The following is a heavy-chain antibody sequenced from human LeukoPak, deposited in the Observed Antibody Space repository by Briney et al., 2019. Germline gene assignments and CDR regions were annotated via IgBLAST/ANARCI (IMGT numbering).Heavy chain of an antibody. J-gene: IGHJ5*02. CDR1: GDSVSSNSAA. CDR2: TYYRSKWYN. Sequence: SQTLSLTCAISGDSVSSNSAAWNWIRQSPSRGLEWLGRTYYRSKWYNDCAVSVKSRITINPDTSKNQFSLQLNSVTPEDTAVYYCARTIRDYGGNRNWFDPWGQGTLVTVSS. CDR3: ARTIRDYGGNRNWFDP. V-gene: IGHV6-1*01. D-gene: IGHD4-23*01.